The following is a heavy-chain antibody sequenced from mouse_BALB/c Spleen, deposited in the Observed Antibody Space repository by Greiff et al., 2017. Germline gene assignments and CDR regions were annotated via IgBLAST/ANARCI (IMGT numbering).Heavy chain of an antibody. J-gene: IGHJ3*01. CDR1: GDSITSGY. CDR3: AKIYGFAY. CDR2: ISYSGST. V-gene: IGHV3-8*02. Sequence: DVQLQESGPSLVKPSQTLSLTCSVSGDSITSGYWNWIRKFPGNKLEYMGYISYSGSTYYYPSLISRISITRDTSTDKYYLQLNSVTTEDAATYYCAKIYGFAYWGQGTLVTVSA. D-gene: IGHD1-1*01.